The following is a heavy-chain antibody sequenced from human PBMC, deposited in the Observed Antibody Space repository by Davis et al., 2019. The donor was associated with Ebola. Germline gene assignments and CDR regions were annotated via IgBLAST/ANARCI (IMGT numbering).Heavy chain of an antibody. Sequence: GGSLRLSCAASEFTFSGYAMSWVRQAPGKGLEWVSSISSSSSYIYYADSVKGRFTISRDNAKNSLYLQMNSLRAEDTAVYYCARDSWFGTVTSLLLLDGMDVWGKGTTVTVSS. V-gene: IGHV3-21*04. CDR1: EFTFSGYA. CDR3: ARDSWFGTVTSLLLLDGMDV. J-gene: IGHJ6*04. D-gene: IGHD4-17*01. CDR2: ISSSSSYI.